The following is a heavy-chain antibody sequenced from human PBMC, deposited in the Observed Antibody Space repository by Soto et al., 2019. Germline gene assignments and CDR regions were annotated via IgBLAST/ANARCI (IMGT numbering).Heavy chain of an antibody. CDR1: GFTVTNAW. V-gene: IGHV3-15*01. D-gene: IGHD3-3*01. J-gene: IGHJ4*02. CDR3: TTVPSGWRAPGG. Sequence: EVQLVESGGGLVKPGGSLRLSCAASGFTVTNAWMSWVRQAPGKGLEWVGRIKGKTEGGTTDYAAPVRGRFTMSRDDSRNTLYLPMNSLTTEDTAVYYCTTVPSGWRAPGGWGQGTLVTGYS. CDR2: IKGKTEGGTT.